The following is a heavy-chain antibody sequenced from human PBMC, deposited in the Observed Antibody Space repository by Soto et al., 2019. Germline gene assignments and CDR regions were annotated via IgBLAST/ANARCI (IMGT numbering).Heavy chain of an antibody. CDR2: IGTAGDT. CDR1: GFTFSSYD. Sequence: VGSLRLSCAASGFTFSSYDMHWVRQATGKGLEWVSAIGTAGDTYYPGSVKGRFTISRENAKNSLYLQMNSLRAGDTAVYYCARAGSDYGGYYYYGMDVWGQGTTVTVSS. CDR3: ARAGSDYGGYYYYGMDV. J-gene: IGHJ6*02. D-gene: IGHD4-17*01. V-gene: IGHV3-13*01.